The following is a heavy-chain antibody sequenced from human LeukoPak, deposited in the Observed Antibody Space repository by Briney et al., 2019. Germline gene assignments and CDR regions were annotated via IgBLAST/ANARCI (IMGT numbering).Heavy chain of an antibody. CDR3: ARDRPVDY. V-gene: IGHV3-53*01. Sequence: ESGGSLRLSCAASGFTVGSKYMSWVRQAPGKGLEWVSIIYSGGQTNYAESVKGRFTISRDISKNTVYLQMNSLRDEDTAVYYCARDRPVDYWGQGTLVTVSS. CDR1: GFTVGSKY. J-gene: IGHJ4*02. CDR2: IYSGGQT. D-gene: IGHD6-6*01.